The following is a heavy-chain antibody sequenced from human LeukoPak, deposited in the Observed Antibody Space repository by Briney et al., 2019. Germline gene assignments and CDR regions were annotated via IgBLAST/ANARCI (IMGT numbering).Heavy chain of an antibody. CDR3: ASPRGYGNAFDI. Sequence: GGSLRLSCAASGFTFSSYSMNWVRQAPGKGLEWVSSISSSSSYMYYADSVKGRFTISRDNAKNSLYLQMNSLGAEDTAVYYCASPRGYGNAFDIWGQGTMVTVSS. J-gene: IGHJ3*02. D-gene: IGHD5-12*01. CDR2: ISSSSSYM. V-gene: IGHV3-21*01. CDR1: GFTFSSYS.